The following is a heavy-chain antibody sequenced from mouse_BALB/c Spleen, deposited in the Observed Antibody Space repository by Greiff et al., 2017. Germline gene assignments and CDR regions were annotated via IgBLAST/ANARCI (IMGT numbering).Heavy chain of an antibody. V-gene: IGHV1-82*01. CDR3: ARWGNYRYDLNAMDY. CDR2: IYPGDGDT. J-gene: IGHJ4*01. D-gene: IGHD2-14*01. Sequence: VQLQQSGPELVKPGASVKISCKASGYAFSSSWMNWVKQRPGQGLEWIGRIYPGDGDTNYNGKFKGKATLTADKSSSTAYMQLSSLTSVDSAVYFCARWGNYRYDLNAMDYWGQGTSVTVSS. CDR1: GYAFSSSW.